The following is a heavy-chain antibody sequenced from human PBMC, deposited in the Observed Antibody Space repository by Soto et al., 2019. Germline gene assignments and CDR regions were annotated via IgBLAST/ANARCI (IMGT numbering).Heavy chain of an antibody. Sequence: ASVKVSCKASGYTFTSYGISWVRQAPGQGLEWMGWISAYNGNTNYAQKLQGRVTMTTDTSTSTAYMELRSLRSDDTAVYYCATGVLMVYAIKWFDPWGQGTLVTVS. CDR1: GYTFTSYG. V-gene: IGHV1-18*01. CDR3: ATGVLMVYAIKWFDP. CDR2: ISAYNGNT. J-gene: IGHJ5*02. D-gene: IGHD2-8*01.